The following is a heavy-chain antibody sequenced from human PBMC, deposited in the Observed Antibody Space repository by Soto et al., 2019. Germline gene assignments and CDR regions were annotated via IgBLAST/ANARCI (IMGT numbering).Heavy chain of an antibody. Sequence: QVQLVQSGAEVKKPEASVKVSCKASGYTFTSYGISWVRQAPGQGLEWMGWISAYNGNTNYAQKLQGRVTMTTDTSTSTAYMELRSLRSDDTAVYYCVRDPGAMVRGATYYYYGLDVWGQGTTVTVSS. CDR3: VRDPGAMVRGATYYYYGLDV. V-gene: IGHV1-18*01. CDR1: GYTFTSYG. D-gene: IGHD3-10*01. J-gene: IGHJ6*02. CDR2: ISAYNGNT.